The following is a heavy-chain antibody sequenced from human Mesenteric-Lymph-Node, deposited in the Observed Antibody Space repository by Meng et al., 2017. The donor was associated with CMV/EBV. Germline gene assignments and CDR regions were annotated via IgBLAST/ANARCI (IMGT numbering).Heavy chain of an antibody. J-gene: IGHJ2*01. Sequence: LSLTCAVYGGSFNAYFWTWIRQPPGKGLEWIGEIHQSGSPNYNPSLKSRVAMSVDTSKNQISLHLSSVTAADTAVYYCAGRSEWHFDLWGLGTLVTVSS. D-gene: IGHD1-26*01. CDR3: AGRSEWHFDL. V-gene: IGHV4-34*01. CDR2: IHQSGSP. CDR1: GGSFNAYF.